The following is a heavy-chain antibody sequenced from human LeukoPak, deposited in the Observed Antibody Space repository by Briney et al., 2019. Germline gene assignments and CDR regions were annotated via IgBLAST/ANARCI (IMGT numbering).Heavy chain of an antibody. J-gene: IGHJ4*02. CDR2: ISGSGYTT. CDR3: AKGGQRLQSPIVVVPAAIDY. D-gene: IGHD2-2*01. CDR1: GITFSSHA. Sequence: HPGGSLRLSCAASGITFSSHAMTWVRQSPGKGLEWVSTISGSGYTTYYADSVKGRFTISRDNSKNTLYLQMNSLRAEDTAVYYCAKGGQRLQSPIVVVPAAIDYWGQGTLVTVSS. V-gene: IGHV3-23*01.